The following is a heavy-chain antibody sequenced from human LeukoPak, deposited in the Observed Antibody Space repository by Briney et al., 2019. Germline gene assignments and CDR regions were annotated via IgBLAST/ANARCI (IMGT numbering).Heavy chain of an antibody. J-gene: IGHJ4*02. CDR3: ARDHLTGTGNFDY. CDR1: VFTFNDYY. D-gene: IGHD1-7*01. CDR2: ISSSGSTI. Sequence: GGSLRLSCAASVFTFNDYYMSWIRQAPGKGLEWVSCISSSGSTIYYADSVKGRFTISRDNAKNSLYLQMNSLRAEDTAVYYCARDHLTGTGNFDYWGQGTLVTVSS. V-gene: IGHV3-11*01.